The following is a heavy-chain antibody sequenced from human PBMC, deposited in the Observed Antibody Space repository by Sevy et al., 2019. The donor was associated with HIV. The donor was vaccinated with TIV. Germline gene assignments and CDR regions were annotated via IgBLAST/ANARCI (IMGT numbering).Heavy chain of an antibody. CDR2: ISSVSTII. CDR1: GFSFNSYD. CDR3: ARVVGYVSWKYYNYYYDLDV. D-gene: IGHD3-10*01. Sequence: GGSLRLSCAASGFSFNSYDMNWVRQAPGKGLEWVSSISSVSTIIYYGDSVRGRISISRDNAKESLYLQMNNLRVEETAVYYCARVVGYVSWKYYNYYYDLDVWGQGTTVTVSS. J-gene: IGHJ6*02. V-gene: IGHV3-21*01.